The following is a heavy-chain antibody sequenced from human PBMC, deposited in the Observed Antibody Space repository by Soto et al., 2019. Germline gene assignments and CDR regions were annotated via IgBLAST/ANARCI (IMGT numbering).Heavy chain of an antibody. D-gene: IGHD6-19*01. CDR3: ARDSSAVAGNYYYYGMDV. Sequence: GGSLRLSCAASGFTFSSYGMHWVRQAPGKGLEWVAVIWYDGSNKYYADSVKGRFTISRDNSKNTLYLQMNSLRAEDTAVYYCARDSSAVAGNYYYYGMDVWGQGTTVTVSS. V-gene: IGHV3-33*01. J-gene: IGHJ6*02. CDR1: GFTFSSYG. CDR2: IWYDGSNK.